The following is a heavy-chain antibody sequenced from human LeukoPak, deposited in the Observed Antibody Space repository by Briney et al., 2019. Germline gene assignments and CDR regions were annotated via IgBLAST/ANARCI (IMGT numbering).Heavy chain of an antibody. Sequence: SETLSLTCTVSGGSISSDYWSWIRQPAGKGLEWIGRIYTSGSTNYNPSLKSRVTMSVDTSKNQFSLKLSSVTAADTAVYYCARVRNGRVSYYYYYYMDVWGKGTTVTVSS. CDR1: GGSISSDY. V-gene: IGHV4-4*07. J-gene: IGHJ6*03. D-gene: IGHD6-6*01. CDR3: ARVRNGRVSYYYYYYMDV. CDR2: IYTSGST.